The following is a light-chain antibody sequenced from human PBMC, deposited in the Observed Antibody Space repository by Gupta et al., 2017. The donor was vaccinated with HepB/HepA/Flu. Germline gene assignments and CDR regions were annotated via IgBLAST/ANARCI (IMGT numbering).Light chain of an antibody. J-gene: IGLJ2*01. CDR1: SSNIGGNF. CDR2: RNN. CDR3: ATWDDSLNNVV. Sequence: QSVLTQPPSASGTPGQRVTTSCSVTSSNIGGNFVYWYQQFPGTAPKLLIYRNNQRPSGVPDRFSGSKSGTSASLAISGLRSEDELDYYCATWDDSLNNVVFGGGTKLTVL. V-gene: IGLV1-47*01.